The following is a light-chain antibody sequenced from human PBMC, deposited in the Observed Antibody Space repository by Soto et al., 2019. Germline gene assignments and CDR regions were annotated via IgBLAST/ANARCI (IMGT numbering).Light chain of an antibody. CDR2: DAS. V-gene: IGKV3-11*01. CDR3: QHRSRPFT. CDR1: HSVSSY. Sequence: EIVLTQSPATLSLSPGERATLSCRASHSVSSYLAWYQHKPGQSPRLLIYDASNRATGIPARFSGSGSGTDITRTISSLEPEDFAVYYGQHRSRPFTFGPGTKVDIK. J-gene: IGKJ3*01.